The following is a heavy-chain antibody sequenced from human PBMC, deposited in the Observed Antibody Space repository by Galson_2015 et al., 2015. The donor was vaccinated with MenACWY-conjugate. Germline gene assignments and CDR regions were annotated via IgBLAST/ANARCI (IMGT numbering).Heavy chain of an antibody. V-gene: IGHV1-18*04. CDR1: GYTFTSYG. D-gene: IGHD3-22*01. Sequence: SVKVSCKASGYTFTSYGISWVRQAPGQGLEWMGWISAYNGNTNYAQKLQGRVTMTTDTSTSTAYMELRSLRSDDTAVYYCARDAGMIVVVNRRPFDYWGQGTLVTVSS. J-gene: IGHJ4*02. CDR3: ARDAGMIVVVNRRPFDY. CDR2: ISAYNGNT.